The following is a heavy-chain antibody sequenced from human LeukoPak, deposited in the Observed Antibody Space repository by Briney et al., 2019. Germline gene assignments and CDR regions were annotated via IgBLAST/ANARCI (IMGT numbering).Heavy chain of an antibody. CDR3: ASMTTVTNPFDY. CDR1: GYTFTSYY. CDR2: INPSGGST. J-gene: IGHJ4*02. Sequence: GASVKVSCKASGYTFTSYYMHWVRQAPGQGLEWMGIINPSGGSTSYAQKFQGRVTMTRDMSTSTVYMELSSLRSEDTAVYYCASMTTVTNPFDYWGQGTLVTVSS. D-gene: IGHD4-11*01. V-gene: IGHV1-46*01.